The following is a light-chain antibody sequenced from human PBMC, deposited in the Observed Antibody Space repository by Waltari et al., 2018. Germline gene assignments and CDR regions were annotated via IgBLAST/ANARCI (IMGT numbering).Light chain of an antibody. Sequence: QSALTQPASVSGSPGQSITISCTGPSSDVGTYNLFSWYHHHPGKAPKLMIYESTKRPSGVSNRISGSKSGITASLTISGLQAEDEADYYCCSFAGSGPHVVFGGGTKLTVL. CDR3: CSFAGSGPHVV. CDR1: SSDVGTYNL. V-gene: IGLV2-23*01. CDR2: EST. J-gene: IGLJ2*01.